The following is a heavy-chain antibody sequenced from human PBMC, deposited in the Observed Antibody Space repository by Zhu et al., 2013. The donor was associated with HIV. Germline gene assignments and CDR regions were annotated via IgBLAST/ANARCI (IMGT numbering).Heavy chain of an antibody. CDR1: GYTFIGYH. J-gene: IGHJ4*02. V-gene: IGHV1-2*02. D-gene: IGHD3-22*01. CDR3: ARVPSGYYDDSSGYLDY. CDR2: INPNSGGT. Sequence: QVQLVQSGAEVKKPGASVKVSCKASGYTFIGYHMHWVRQAPGQGLEWMGWINPNSGGTKYAEKFQGRVTMTRDTSIGTAYMELRRLRSDDTAVYYCARVPSGYYDDSSGYLDYWGQGSLVTVSS.